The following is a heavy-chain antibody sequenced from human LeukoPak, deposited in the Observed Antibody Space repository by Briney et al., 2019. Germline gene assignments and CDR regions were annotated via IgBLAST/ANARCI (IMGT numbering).Heavy chain of an antibody. CDR3: AKGSRFSSGWTHQDY. Sequence: GGSLRLSCAASGFTFSSYGMHWVRQAPGKGLEWVAVIWYDGSNKYYADSVKGRFTISRDNSKNTLYLQMNSLRAEDTAAYYCAKGSRFSSGWTHQDYWGQGTLVTVSS. D-gene: IGHD6-19*01. J-gene: IGHJ4*02. V-gene: IGHV3-33*06. CDR2: IWYDGSNK. CDR1: GFTFSSYG.